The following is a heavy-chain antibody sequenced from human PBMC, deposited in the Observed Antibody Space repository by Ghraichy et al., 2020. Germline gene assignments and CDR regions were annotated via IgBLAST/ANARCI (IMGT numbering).Heavy chain of an antibody. CDR1: GFTFSSYG. Sequence: GGSLRLSCAASGFTFSSYGMHWVRQAPGKGLEWVAVISYDGSNEYYADSVKGRFTISRDNSKNTLYLQMNSLRAEDTAVYYCAKDRWYCSGGSCEGFDYWGQGTLVTVSS. CDR3: AKDRWYCSGGSCEGFDY. D-gene: IGHD2-15*01. J-gene: IGHJ4*02. V-gene: IGHV3-30*18. CDR2: ISYDGSNE.